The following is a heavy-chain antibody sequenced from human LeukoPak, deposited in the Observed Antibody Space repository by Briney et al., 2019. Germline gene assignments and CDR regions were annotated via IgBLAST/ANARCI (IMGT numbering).Heavy chain of an antibody. V-gene: IGHV4-59*01. CDR2: IYYSGST. CDR3: ARDPYYYGMDV. Sequence: SETLSLTCTVSGGGGSISSYYWSWIRQPPGKGLEWIGYIYYSGSTNYNPSLKSRVTISVDTSKNQFSLKLSSVTAADTAVYYCARDPYYYGMDVWGQGTTVTVSS. J-gene: IGHJ6*02. CDR1: GGGGSISSYY.